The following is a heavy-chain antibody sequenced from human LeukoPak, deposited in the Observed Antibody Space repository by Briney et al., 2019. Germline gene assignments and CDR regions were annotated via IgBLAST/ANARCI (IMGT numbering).Heavy chain of an antibody. CDR2: INPNSGGT. CDR1: GYTFTGYY. D-gene: IGHD3-10*01. CDR3: ARGGHRYYGSGILHDYNWFDP. J-gene: IGHJ5*02. V-gene: IGHV1-2*02. Sequence: ASVKVSCKASGYTFTGYYMHWVRQAPGQGLEWMGWINPNSGGTNYAQKFQGRVTMTRDTSISTAYMELSRLRSDDTAVYYCARGGHRYYGSGILHDYNWFDPWGQGTLVTVSS.